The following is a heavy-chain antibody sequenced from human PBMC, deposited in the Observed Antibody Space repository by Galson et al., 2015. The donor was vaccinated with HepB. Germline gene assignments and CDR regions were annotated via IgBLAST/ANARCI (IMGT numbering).Heavy chain of an antibody. D-gene: IGHD3-3*01. J-gene: IGHJ6*03. CDR3: ARSPLRVLDGLPYYDYYYMDV. Sequence: SVKVSCTASGYTFTDYVVNWVRQAPGQGLEWMGWMNTNTGKPTYAPCFAGRFAISLDTSITTTYLQISSLETDDTAVYYCARSPLRVLDGLPYYDYYYMDVWGEGTTVTVSS. CDR2: MNTNTGKP. CDR1: GYTFTDYV. V-gene: IGHV7-4-1*02.